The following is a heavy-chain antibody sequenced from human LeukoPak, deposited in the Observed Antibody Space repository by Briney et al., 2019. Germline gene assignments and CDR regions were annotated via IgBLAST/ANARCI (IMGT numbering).Heavy chain of an antibody. J-gene: IGHJ1*01. V-gene: IGHV3-23*01. CDR1: DFSFITYA. D-gene: IGHD2-15*01. CDR2: ISGSGGST. Sequence: PGGSLRLSCAASDFSFITYAMSWVRQAPGKGLEWVSAISGSGGSTYYADSVKGRFTISRDNSKNTLYLQMNSLRAEDTAVYYCAKDPIQTLSRQRYCSGGSCYSATFQHWGQGTLVTVSS. CDR3: AKDPIQTLSRQRYCSGGSCYSATFQH.